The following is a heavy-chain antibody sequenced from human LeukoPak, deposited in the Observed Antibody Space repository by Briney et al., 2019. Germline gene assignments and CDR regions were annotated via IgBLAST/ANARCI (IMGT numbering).Heavy chain of an antibody. Sequence: ASVKVSCKSSGYTFTDYYIHWVRQAPGQGLEWMGWINPKSGGTHFSQSFQGRVTMTRDTSISTAYMELSWLRSDDTAVYYCARVEALRGSGSYPDYWGQGTLVTVSS. J-gene: IGHJ4*02. CDR2: INPKSGGT. D-gene: IGHD3-10*01. CDR3: ARVEALRGSGSYPDY. V-gene: IGHV1-2*02. CDR1: GYTFTDYY.